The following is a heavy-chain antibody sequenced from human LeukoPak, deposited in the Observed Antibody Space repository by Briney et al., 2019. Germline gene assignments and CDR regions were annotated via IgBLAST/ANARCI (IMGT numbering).Heavy chain of an antibody. D-gene: IGHD3-22*01. CDR2: ISSSSSYI. Sequence: GGSLRLSCAASGFTFSSYSMNWVRQAPGKGLEWVSSISSSSSYIYYADSVKGRFTISRDNAKNSLYLQMNSLTAEDTAVYYCAKDYYDSSGYYYGGDYWGQGTLVTVSS. CDR3: AKDYYDSSGYYYGGDY. CDR1: GFTFSSYS. V-gene: IGHV3-21*01. J-gene: IGHJ4*02.